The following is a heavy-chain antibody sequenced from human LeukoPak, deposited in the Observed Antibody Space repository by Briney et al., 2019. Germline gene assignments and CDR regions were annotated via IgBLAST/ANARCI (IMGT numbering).Heavy chain of an antibody. V-gene: IGHV4-59*12. CDR2: IPYSGST. CDR3: ARDRGSSGWNDH. CDR1: GGSISSYY. D-gene: IGHD6-19*01. Sequence: SETLSLTCTVSGGSISSYYWSWIRQPPGKGLEWIGYIPYSGSTNYNPSLNSRVTISVDTSKNQFSLKLTSVTAADTAVYYCARDRGSSGWNDHWGQGTLVTVSS. J-gene: IGHJ5*02.